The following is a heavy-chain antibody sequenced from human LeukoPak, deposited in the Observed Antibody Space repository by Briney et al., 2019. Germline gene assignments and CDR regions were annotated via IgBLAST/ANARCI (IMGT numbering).Heavy chain of an antibody. CDR2: ISSSSSYI. J-gene: IGHJ6*03. CDR1: GFTFSSYS. V-gene: IGHV3-21*01. CDR3: ARDRTGTNGNYYYYMDV. D-gene: IGHD2-8*02. Sequence: GGSLRLSCAASGFTFSSYSMNWVRQAPGKGLEWVSSISSSSSYIYYADSVKGRFTISRDNAKNSLYLQMNSLRAEDTAVYYCARDRTGTNGNYYYYMDVWGKGTTVTVSS.